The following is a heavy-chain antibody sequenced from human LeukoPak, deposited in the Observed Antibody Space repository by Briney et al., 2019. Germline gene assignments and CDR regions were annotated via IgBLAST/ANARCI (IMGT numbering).Heavy chain of an antibody. Sequence: SETLSLTCTVSGGSISSYYWSWIRQPPGKGLEWIGYIYYSGSTNYNPSLKSRVTISVDTSKNQFSLKLSSVTAADTAVYYCARKMNYGDYEETWGQGTMVTVSS. V-gene: IGHV4-59*08. CDR3: ARKMNYGDYEET. CDR2: IYYSGST. J-gene: IGHJ3*01. D-gene: IGHD4-17*01. CDR1: GGSISSYY.